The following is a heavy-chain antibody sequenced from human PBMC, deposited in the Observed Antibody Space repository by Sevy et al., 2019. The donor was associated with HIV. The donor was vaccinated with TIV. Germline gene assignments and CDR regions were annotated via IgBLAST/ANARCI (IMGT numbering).Heavy chain of an antibody. CDR3: ARDRGEILSSAFNY. D-gene: IGHD3-10*01. V-gene: IGHV3-30*04. J-gene: IGHJ4*02. CDR1: GFTFSEYG. Sequence: LSLTCAASGFTFSEYGMHWVRQAPGKGLEWVAVISHDGRNNKYNADSVKGRFTISRDNSKNTLYLQMNSLRAEDTAIYYCARDRGEILSSAFNYWGQGTLVTVSS. CDR2: ISHDGRNNK.